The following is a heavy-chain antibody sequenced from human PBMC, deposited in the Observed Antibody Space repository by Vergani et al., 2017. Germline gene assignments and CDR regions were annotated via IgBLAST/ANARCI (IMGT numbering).Heavy chain of an antibody. CDR3: ARSPSVVDAFDI. V-gene: IGHV3-23*03. J-gene: IGHJ3*02. Sequence: EVQLLESGGGLVQPGGSLRLSCAASGFTFSSYAMSWVRQAPGKGLEWVSVIYSGGSTYYADSVKGRFTISRDNAKNSLYLQMNSLRAEDTAVYYCARSPSVVDAFDIWGQGTMVTVSS. CDR1: GFTFSSYA. CDR2: IYSGGST. D-gene: IGHD3-10*01.